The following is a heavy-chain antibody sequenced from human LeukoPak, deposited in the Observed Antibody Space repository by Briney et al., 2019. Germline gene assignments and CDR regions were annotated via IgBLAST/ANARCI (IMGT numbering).Heavy chain of an antibody. CDR1: GFTFSSYS. V-gene: IGHV3-21*01. J-gene: IGHJ4*02. CDR3: ARGVPRQSGSYLDFDY. Sequence: GGSLRLSCAASGFTFSSYSMNWVRQAPGKGLEWVSSISSSSSYIYYADSVKGRFTISRDNAKNSLYLQMNSLRAEDTAVYYCARGVPRQSGSYLDFDYWGQGTLVTVSS. D-gene: IGHD1-26*01. CDR2: ISSSSSYI.